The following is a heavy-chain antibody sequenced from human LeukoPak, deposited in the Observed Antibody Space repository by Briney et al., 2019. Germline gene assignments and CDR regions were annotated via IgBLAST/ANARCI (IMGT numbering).Heavy chain of an antibody. Sequence: ASVKVSCKASVYTFTGYYMHWVRQAPGQGLEWMGWINPNSGGTNYAQKFQGRVTMTRDTSISTAYMELSRLRSDDTAVYYCARDHRWQQLVYNWFDPWGQGTLVTVSS. CDR3: ARDHRWQQLVYNWFDP. D-gene: IGHD6-13*01. V-gene: IGHV1-2*02. CDR2: INPNSGGT. J-gene: IGHJ5*02. CDR1: VYTFTGYY.